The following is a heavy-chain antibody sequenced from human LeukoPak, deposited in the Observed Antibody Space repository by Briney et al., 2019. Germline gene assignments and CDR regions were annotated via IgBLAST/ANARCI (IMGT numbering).Heavy chain of an antibody. D-gene: IGHD4-17*01. CDR3: AKGSTVTTLFDY. Sequence: PGRSLRLSCAASGFTFDDYAMHWVPQAPGKGLEWVSGISWNSGSIGYADSVKGRFTISRDNAKNSLYLQMNSLRAEDTALYYSAKGSTVTTLFDYWGQGTLVTVSS. V-gene: IGHV3-9*01. CDR1: GFTFDDYA. CDR2: ISWNSGSI. J-gene: IGHJ4*02.